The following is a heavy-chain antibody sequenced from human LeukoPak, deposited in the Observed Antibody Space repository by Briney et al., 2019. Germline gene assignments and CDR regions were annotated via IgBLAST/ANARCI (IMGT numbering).Heavy chain of an antibody. CDR3: ARENDRYGRIDY. Sequence: SETLSLTCTVSGGSISSYYWSWIRQPPGKGLEWIGYIYYSGSTNYNPSLKSRVTISVDTSKNQFSLRLSSVTAADTAVYYCARENDRYGRIDYWGQGTQVTVSS. D-gene: IGHD5-18*01. V-gene: IGHV4-59*01. CDR2: IYYSGST. CDR1: GGSISSYY. J-gene: IGHJ4*02.